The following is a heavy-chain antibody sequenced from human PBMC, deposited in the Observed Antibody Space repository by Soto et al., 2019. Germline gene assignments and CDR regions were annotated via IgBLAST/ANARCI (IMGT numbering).Heavy chain of an antibody. CDR3: ARDDMEWFSPYYYYYMDV. V-gene: IGHV1-18*01. CDR1: GYTFTSYG. Sequence: ASVKVSCKASGYTFTSYGISWVRQAPGQGLEWMGWISAYNGNTNYAQKLQGRVTMTTDTSTSTAYMELRSLRSDDTAVYYCARDDMEWFSPYYYYYMDVWGKGTTVTVSS. J-gene: IGHJ6*03. CDR2: ISAYNGNT. D-gene: IGHD3-3*01.